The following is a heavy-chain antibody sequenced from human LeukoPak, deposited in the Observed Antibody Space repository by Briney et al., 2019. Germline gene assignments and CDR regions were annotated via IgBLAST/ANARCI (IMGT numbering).Heavy chain of an antibody. CDR3: AKGTGYYYDSSGSLQH. D-gene: IGHD3-22*01. V-gene: IGHV3-9*01. Sequence: GGSLRLSCAASGFTFDDYAMHWVRQAPGKGLEWVSGISWNSGSIGYADSVKGRFTISRDNAKNSLYLQMNSLRAEDTALYYCAKGTGYYYDSSGSLQHWGQGTLVTVSS. CDR2: ISWNSGSI. CDR1: GFTFDDYA. J-gene: IGHJ1*01.